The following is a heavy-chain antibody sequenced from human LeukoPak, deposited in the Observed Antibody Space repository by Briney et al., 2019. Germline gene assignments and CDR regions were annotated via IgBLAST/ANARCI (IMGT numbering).Heavy chain of an antibody. CDR2: FDPEDGET. D-gene: IGHD1-26*01. V-gene: IGHV1-24*01. J-gene: IGHJ3*02. CDR3: ATESYSGSYLYAFDI. CDR1: GYTLTELS. Sequence: ASVTVSCKVSGYTLTELSMHWVRQAPGKGLEWMGGFDPEDGETIYAQKFQGRVTMTEDTSTDTAYMELSSLRSEDTAVYYCATESYSGSYLYAFDIWGQGTMVTVSS.